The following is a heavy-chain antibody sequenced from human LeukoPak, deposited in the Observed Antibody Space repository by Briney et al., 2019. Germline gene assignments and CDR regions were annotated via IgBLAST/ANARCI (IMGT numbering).Heavy chain of an antibody. J-gene: IGHJ4*02. CDR2: IYPGDSDT. Sequence: GESLKISCKGSGYIFTSYWIGWVRQMPGKGLEWMVIIYPGDSDTRYSPSFQGQVTISADKSISTAYLQWSSLKASDTAMYYCARQYAPEWSPFDYWGQGTLVTVSS. V-gene: IGHV5-51*01. CDR3: ARQYAPEWSPFDY. D-gene: IGHD3-3*01. CDR1: GYIFTSYW.